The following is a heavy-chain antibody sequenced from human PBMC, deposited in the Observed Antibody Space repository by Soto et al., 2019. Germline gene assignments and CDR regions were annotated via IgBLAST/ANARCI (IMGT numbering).Heavy chain of an antibody. D-gene: IGHD5-18*01. Sequence: SETLSLTCAVYGGSFSGYYWIWIRQPPGKGLEWIGEINHSGSTNYNPSLKSRVTISVDTSKNQFSLKLSSVTAADTAVYYCARGRGGYSYGYYYYYGMDVWGQGTTVTVSS. CDR3: ARGRGGYSYGYYYYYGMDV. J-gene: IGHJ6*02. CDR2: INHSGST. CDR1: GGSFSGYY. V-gene: IGHV4-34*01.